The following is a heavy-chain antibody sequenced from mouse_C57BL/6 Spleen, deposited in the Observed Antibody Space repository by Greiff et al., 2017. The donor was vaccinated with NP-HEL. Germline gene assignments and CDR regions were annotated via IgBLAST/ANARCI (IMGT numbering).Heavy chain of an antibody. Sequence: QVQLQQPGAELVMPGASVKLSCKASGYTFTSYWMHWVKQRPGQGLEWIGEIDPSDSYTNYNQKFKGKSTLTVDKSSSTAYMQLSSLTSEDSAVYYCARGNSNYAMDYWGQGTSVTVSS. CDR2: IDPSDSYT. CDR1: GYTFTSYW. CDR3: ARGNSNYAMDY. J-gene: IGHJ4*01. D-gene: IGHD2-5*01. V-gene: IGHV1-69*01.